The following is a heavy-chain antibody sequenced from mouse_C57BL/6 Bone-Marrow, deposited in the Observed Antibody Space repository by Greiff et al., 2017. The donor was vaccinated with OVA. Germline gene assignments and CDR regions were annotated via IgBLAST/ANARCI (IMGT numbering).Heavy chain of an antibody. V-gene: IGHV1-80*01. Sequence: VQRVESGAELVKPGASVKISCKASGYAFSSYWMNWVKQRPGKGLEWIGQIYPGDGDTNYNGKFKGKATLTADKSSSTAYMQLSSLTSEDSAVYFCASYYDYDDGYAMDYWGQGTSVTVSS. D-gene: IGHD2-4*01. CDR3: ASYYDYDDGYAMDY. J-gene: IGHJ4*01. CDR1: GYAFSSYW. CDR2: IYPGDGDT.